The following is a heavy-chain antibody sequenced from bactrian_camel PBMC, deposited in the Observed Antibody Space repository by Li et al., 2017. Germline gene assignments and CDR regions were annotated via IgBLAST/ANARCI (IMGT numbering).Heavy chain of an antibody. CDR2: MRLGSGTT. V-gene: IGHV3S66*01. D-gene: IGHD6*01. Sequence: VQLVESGGGSVQVRGSLRLACKISEHTYKPNCVAWFCQAPGKEREGVAFMRLGSGTTYYSGAVKGRFTISRDNAANTIYLQMNSLKPEDTAMYYCSTGWRGGNWYDPRDFAYWGQGTQVTVS. J-gene: IGHJ4*01. CDR1: EHTYKPNC. CDR3: STGWRGGNWYDPRDFAY.